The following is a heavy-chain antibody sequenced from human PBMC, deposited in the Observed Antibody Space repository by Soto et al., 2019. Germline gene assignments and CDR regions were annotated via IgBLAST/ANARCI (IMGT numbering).Heavy chain of an antibody. V-gene: IGHV4-34*01. J-gene: IGHJ4*02. D-gene: IGHD4-17*01. Sequence: PSETLSLTCAVYGGSFSGYYWSWIRQPPGKGLEWIGEINHSGSTSYNPSLKSRVTISVDTSKNQFSLKLSSVTAADTAVYYCATIDYGDYAGGLGYWGQGTLVTVSS. CDR3: ATIDYGDYAGGLGY. CDR2: INHSGST. CDR1: GGSFSGYY.